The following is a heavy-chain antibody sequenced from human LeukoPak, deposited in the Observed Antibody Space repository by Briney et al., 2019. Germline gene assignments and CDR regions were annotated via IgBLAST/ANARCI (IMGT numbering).Heavy chain of an antibody. CDR1: GFTFSNYA. D-gene: IGHD4-17*01. J-gene: IGHJ3*02. Sequence: GGSLRLSCAASGFTFSNYAMHWVRQAPGKGLEWVAVIWYDGNDKYYADSVKGRFTISRDSSKNTLYLQMNSLRVEDTAVYYCAREASLDYGDSDAFDIWGQGTMVTVSS. CDR3: AREASLDYGDSDAFDI. CDR2: IWYDGNDK. V-gene: IGHV3-33*01.